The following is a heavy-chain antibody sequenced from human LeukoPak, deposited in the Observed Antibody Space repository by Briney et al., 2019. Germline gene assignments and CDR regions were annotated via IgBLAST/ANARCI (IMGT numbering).Heavy chain of an antibody. CDR1: GGTFSSYA. CDR2: IIPIFGIA. CDR3: ARGAASFNWFDP. J-gene: IGHJ5*02. Sequence: SVKVSCEASGGTFSSYAISWVRQAPGQGLEWMGRIIPIFGIANYAQKFQGRVTITADKSTSTAYMELSSLRSEDTAVYYCARGAASFNWFDPWGQGTLVTVSS. V-gene: IGHV1-69*04. D-gene: IGHD2-15*01.